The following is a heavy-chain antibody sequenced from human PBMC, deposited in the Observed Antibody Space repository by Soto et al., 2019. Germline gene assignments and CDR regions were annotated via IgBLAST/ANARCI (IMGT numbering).Heavy chain of an antibody. CDR1: GGSISSYY. CDR2: IYYSGST. V-gene: IGHV4-59*08. J-gene: IGHJ5*02. Sequence: QVQLQESGPGLVKTSETLSLTCTVSGGSISSYYWSWIRQPPGKGLEWIGYIYYSGSTNYNPSLKSRVTISVDTSKNQFSLKRSSVTAADTAVYYCARLRALIAVAATGWFDPWGQGTLVTVSS. D-gene: IGHD6-19*01. CDR3: ARLRALIAVAATGWFDP.